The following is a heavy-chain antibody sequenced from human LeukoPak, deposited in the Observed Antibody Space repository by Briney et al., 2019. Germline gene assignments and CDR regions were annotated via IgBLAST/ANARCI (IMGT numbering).Heavy chain of an antibody. Sequence: PGGSLRLSCAASGFDFSQYDMNWVRQAPGKGLEWVSSISSSSSYMYIADSVEGRFTISRDNAKNSLYLHMNSLRAEDAAVYFCARTGITYPIDLWGQGTLVAVS. CDR1: GFDFSQYD. CDR3: ARTGITYPIDL. D-gene: IGHD3-16*01. V-gene: IGHV3-21*01. J-gene: IGHJ5*02. CDR2: ISSSSSYM.